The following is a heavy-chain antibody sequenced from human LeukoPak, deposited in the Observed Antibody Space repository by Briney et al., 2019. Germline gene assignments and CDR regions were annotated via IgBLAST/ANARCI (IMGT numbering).Heavy chain of an antibody. J-gene: IGHJ5*02. D-gene: IGHD2-2*01. Sequence: PSETLSLTCTVSGGSISSSSYYWGWIRQPPGKGLEWIGSIYYSGSTYYNPSLKSRVTISVDTSKNQFPLKLSSVTAADTAVYYCARGGSTSSWFDPWGQGTLVTVSS. CDR1: GGSISSSSYY. CDR2: IYYSGST. CDR3: ARGGSTSSWFDP. V-gene: IGHV4-39*06.